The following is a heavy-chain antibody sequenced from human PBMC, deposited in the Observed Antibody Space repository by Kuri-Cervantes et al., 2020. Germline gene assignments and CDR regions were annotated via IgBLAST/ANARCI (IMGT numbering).Heavy chain of an antibody. J-gene: IGHJ4*02. CDR3: ARRYGGSGWYPFDY. CDR2: IYPGDSDT. CDR1: GYIFTNYW. Sequence: KVSCKGSGYIFTNYWIGWVRQMPGKGLEWMGIIYPGDSDTRYSPSFQGQVTISADKSISTAYLQWSSLKASDTAMYYCARRYGGSGWYPFDYWGQGTLVTVSS. D-gene: IGHD6-19*01. V-gene: IGHV5-51*01.